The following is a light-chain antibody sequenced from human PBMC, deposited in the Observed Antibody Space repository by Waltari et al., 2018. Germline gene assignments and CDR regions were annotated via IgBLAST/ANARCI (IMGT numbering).Light chain of an antibody. CDR2: WAS. Sequence: DIVMTQSPDSLTVSLGEGATVNCKSSQSVLSSSNNKNFLAWYHQKPGQPPKLLIYWASTRGSGVPDRFSGSGSGTDFTLTISSLQAEDVAVYYCQQYYITPPTFGQGTKVEIK. J-gene: IGKJ1*01. V-gene: IGKV4-1*01. CDR3: QQYYITPPT. CDR1: QSVLSSSNNKNF.